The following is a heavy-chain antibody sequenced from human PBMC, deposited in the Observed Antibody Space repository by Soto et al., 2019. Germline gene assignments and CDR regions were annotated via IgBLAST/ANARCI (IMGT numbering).Heavy chain of an antibody. D-gene: IGHD2-15*01. J-gene: IGHJ6*02. Sequence: ASVKVSCKASGYTFTSYGISWVRQAPGQGLEWMGWISAYNGNTNYAQKLQGRVTMTTDTSTSTAYMELRSLRSEDTAVYYCARTFQYCSGGSCYYAMDVWGQGTTVTAP. CDR2: ISAYNGNT. CDR3: ARTFQYCSGGSCYYAMDV. V-gene: IGHV1-18*01. CDR1: GYTFTSYG.